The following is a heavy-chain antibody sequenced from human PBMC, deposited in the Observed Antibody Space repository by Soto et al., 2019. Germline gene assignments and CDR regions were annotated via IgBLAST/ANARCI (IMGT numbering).Heavy chain of an antibody. D-gene: IGHD2-8*01. Sequence: GGSLRLSCGASGFTFSTYGMHWVRQAPGKGLEWVVVTWSDGNNKYYADSVKGRFTISRDNSKNTLYLQMNSLRAEETAVYYCGREVYGGFHFDYWGQGTLVTVFS. CDR3: GREVYGGFHFDY. CDR1: GFTFSTYG. V-gene: IGHV3-33*01. J-gene: IGHJ4*02. CDR2: TWSDGNNK.